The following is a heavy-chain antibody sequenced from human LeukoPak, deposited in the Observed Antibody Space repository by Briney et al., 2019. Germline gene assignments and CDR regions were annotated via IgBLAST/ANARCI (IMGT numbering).Heavy chain of an antibody. CDR3: ARGAPWGYDFWSGYTNAFDI. J-gene: IGHJ3*02. CDR1: GGSISSYY. D-gene: IGHD3-3*01. V-gene: IGHV4-59*01. Sequence: PSETLSLTCTVSGGSISSYYWSWIRQPPGKGLEWIGYIYYSGSTNYNPSLKSRVTISVDTSKNQFSLKLSSVTAADTAVYYCARGAPWGYDFWSGYTNAFDIWGRGTMVTVSS. CDR2: IYYSGST.